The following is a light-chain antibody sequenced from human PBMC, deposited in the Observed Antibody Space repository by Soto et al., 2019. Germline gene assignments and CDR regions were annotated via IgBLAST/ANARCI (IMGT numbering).Light chain of an antibody. J-gene: IGKJ2*01. CDR1: QSLSTNY. CDR3: QQYGGSPST. CDR2: GAS. Sequence: EIVLTQSPGTLSLSPGERAALSCRASQSLSTNYLAWYQQKPGQAPRLLMYGASHRATGIPDRFSGSGSGTDFTLTISRLEHEEFAVYYCQQYGGSPSTFGQGTKLEIK. V-gene: IGKV3-20*01.